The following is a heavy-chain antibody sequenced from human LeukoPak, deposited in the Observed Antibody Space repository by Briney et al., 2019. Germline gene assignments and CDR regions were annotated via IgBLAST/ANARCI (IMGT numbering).Heavy chain of an antibody. CDR2: IIPIFGTA. CDR3: AREASAVIDYDILTGGTSDAFDI. D-gene: IGHD3-9*01. CDR1: GGTFSSYA. Sequence: SVKVSCKASGGTFSSYAISWVRQAPGQGLEWMGGIIPIFGTANYAQKFQGRVTITADKSTSTAYMELSSLRSEDTAVYYCAREASAVIDYDILTGGTSDAFDIWGQGTMVTVSS. V-gene: IGHV1-69*06. J-gene: IGHJ3*02.